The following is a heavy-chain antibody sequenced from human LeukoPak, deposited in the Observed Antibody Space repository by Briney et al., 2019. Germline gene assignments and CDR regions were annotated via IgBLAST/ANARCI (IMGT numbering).Heavy chain of an antibody. CDR1: GFTFSDYY. V-gene: IGHV3-11*01. CDR2: ISGSGSTV. CDR3: ARSTALLSYGSGSYPYYFDY. Sequence: GGSLRLSCAASGFTFSDYYMSWIRQAPGKGLEWVSYISGSGSTVYYADSVKGRVTISRDNAKNSLYLQMNSLRAEDTAVYYCARSTALLSYGSGSYPYYFDYWGQGTLVTVSS. J-gene: IGHJ4*02. D-gene: IGHD3-10*01.